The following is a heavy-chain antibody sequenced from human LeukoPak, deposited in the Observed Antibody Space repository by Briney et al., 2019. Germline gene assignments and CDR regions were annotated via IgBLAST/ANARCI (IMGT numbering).Heavy chain of an antibody. J-gene: IGHJ4*02. V-gene: IGHV4-4*07. CDR1: DGSISSYY. CDR2: IYTSGST. CDR3: ARADVYGDGYNYYFDY. D-gene: IGHD5-24*01. Sequence: PSETLSLTCTVSDGSISSYYWSWIRQPAGKGLEWIGRIYTSGSTNYNPSLKSRVTMSVDTSKNQFSLKLSSVTAADTAVYYCARADVYGDGYNYYFDYWGQGTLVTVSS.